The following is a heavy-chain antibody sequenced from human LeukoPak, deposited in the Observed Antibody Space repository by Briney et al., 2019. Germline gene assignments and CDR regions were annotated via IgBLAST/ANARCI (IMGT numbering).Heavy chain of an antibody. D-gene: IGHD3-10*01. CDR2: ISYDGSNK. V-gene: IGHV3-30-3*01. CDR3: AKGSPLDLGAGESYYYGMGV. CDR1: GFTFSSCP. J-gene: IGHJ6*02. Sequence: GGSLRLSCAASGFTFSSCPMHWVRQAPGKGLEWVAIISYDGSNKYYADSVKGRFTISRDNSKNTLYLQMSSLRAEDTAVYYCAKGSPLDLGAGESYYYGMGVWGQGTTVTVSS.